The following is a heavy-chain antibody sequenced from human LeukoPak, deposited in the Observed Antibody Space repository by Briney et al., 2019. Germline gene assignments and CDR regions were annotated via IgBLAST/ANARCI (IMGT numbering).Heavy chain of an antibody. V-gene: IGHV4-39*01. J-gene: IGHJ4*02. CDR2: KYYSGST. CDR3: ARQRLRHFDWFNKLGYFDY. CDR1: GDSINRSGYY. D-gene: IGHD3-9*01. Sequence: SETLSLTCTVTGDSINRSGYYWGWIRQPPGEGLEWIWSKYYSGSTYYNPSLKSRVTISIDTSENQFSLKLTSVNAADTAVFYCARQRLRHFDWFNKLGYFDYWGQGTVVTVSS.